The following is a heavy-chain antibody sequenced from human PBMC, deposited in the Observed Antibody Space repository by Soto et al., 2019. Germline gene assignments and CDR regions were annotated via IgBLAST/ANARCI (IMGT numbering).Heavy chain of an antibody. CDR2: IYYSGST. Sequence: SETLSLTCTVSGGSISSYYWSWIRQPPGEGLEWIGYIYYSGSTNYNPSLKSRVTISVDTSKNQFSLKLSSVTAADTAVYYCAREGLEYGSGNWFDPWGQGTLVTVSS. J-gene: IGHJ5*02. CDR1: GGSISSYY. V-gene: IGHV4-59*01. D-gene: IGHD3-10*01. CDR3: AREGLEYGSGNWFDP.